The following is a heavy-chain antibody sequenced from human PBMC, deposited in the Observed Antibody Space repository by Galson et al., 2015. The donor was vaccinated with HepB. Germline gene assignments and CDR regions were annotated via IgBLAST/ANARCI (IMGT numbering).Heavy chain of an antibody. V-gene: IGHV3-23*01. CDR3: AKGGYSSGWSYFDY. CDR2: ISGSGSRT. CDR1: GFTFSSYA. Sequence: SLRLSCAASGFTFSSYAMSWVRQAPGKGLEWVSTISGSGSRTYNADSVKGWFTISKDDSKNTLSLQMNSLRAEDTALYYCAKGGYSSGWSYFDYWGQGTLVTVSS. J-gene: IGHJ4*02. D-gene: IGHD6-19*01.